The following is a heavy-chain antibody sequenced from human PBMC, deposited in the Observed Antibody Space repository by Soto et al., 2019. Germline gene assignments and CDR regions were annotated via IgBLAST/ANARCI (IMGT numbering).Heavy chain of an antibody. CDR1: GFPFNDFA. D-gene: IGHD3-10*01. V-gene: IGHV3-48*02. Sequence: GGSLRLSCAAAGFPFNDFAVHWVRQAPGKGLEWVSYIGTTSGNIYYADSLKGRFTISRDNAKNSLYLQMDSLRDEDTAVYYCARQTWDYYSSNFDYWGLGTLVTVSS. J-gene: IGHJ4*02. CDR3: ARQTWDYYSSNFDY. CDR2: IGTTSGNI.